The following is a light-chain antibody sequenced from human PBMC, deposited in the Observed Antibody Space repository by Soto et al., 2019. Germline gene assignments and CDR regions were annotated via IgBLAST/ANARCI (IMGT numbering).Light chain of an antibody. V-gene: IGKV3-20*01. CDR2: GAS. CDR3: QQYGISPRRT. CDR1: QSVSSSY. Sequence: EIVLTQSPGTLSLSPGERATLSCRASQSVSSSYLAWYQQKPGQAPRLLIYGASSRATGIPDRFSGSGSGTDFPLTISRLEPEDFAVYYCQQYGISPRRTLGQGTK. J-gene: IGKJ1*01.